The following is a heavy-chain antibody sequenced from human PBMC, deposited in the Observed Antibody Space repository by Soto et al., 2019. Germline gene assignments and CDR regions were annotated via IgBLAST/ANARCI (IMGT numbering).Heavy chain of an antibody. CDR1: GYTLSELS. V-gene: IGHV1-24*01. J-gene: IGHJ4*02. D-gene: IGHD3-3*01. Sequence: QVQLVQSGAEVKKPGASVKVSCKVSGYTLSELSMHWVRQAPGKGLEWMGGFDPEDGETLYAQKFQGRVSMTEDTSTDTAYMELSSLTSEDTAVYYCTTGQRPLRFLEWSSRYYFAFWGQGTRVTVSS. CDR2: FDPEDGET. CDR3: TTGQRPLRFLEWSSRYYFAF.